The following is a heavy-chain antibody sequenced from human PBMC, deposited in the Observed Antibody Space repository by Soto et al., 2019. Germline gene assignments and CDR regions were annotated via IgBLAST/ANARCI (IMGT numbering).Heavy chain of an antibody. J-gene: IGHJ4*02. D-gene: IGHD6-13*01. Sequence: GASVKVSCKASGGTLSSYAISWVRQAPGQGLEWMGGIIPIFGTANYAQKFQGRVTITADESTSTAYMELSSLRSEDTAVYYCARNSDIAAADHTYDYWGQGTLVTVSS. V-gene: IGHV1-69*13. CDR2: IIPIFGTA. CDR1: GGTLSSYA. CDR3: ARNSDIAAADHTYDY.